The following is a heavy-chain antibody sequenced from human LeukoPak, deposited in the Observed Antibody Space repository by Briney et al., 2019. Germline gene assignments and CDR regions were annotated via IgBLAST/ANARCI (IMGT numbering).Heavy chain of an antibody. D-gene: IGHD3-22*01. CDR3: AKDQRSSGYYMDV. J-gene: IGHJ6*03. CDR2: INQDGREK. Sequence: GGSLRLSCAASGFSFSSHWMSWVRQAPGKGLEWVANINQDGREKQYVDSVKGRFTISRDNAKNSLYLQMNSLRAEDTTVYYCAKDQRSSGYYMDVWGKGTTVTVSS. CDR1: GFSFSSHW. V-gene: IGHV3-7*01.